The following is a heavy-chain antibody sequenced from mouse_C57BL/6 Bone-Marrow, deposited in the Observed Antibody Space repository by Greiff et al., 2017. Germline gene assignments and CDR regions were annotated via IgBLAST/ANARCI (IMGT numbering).Heavy chain of an antibody. J-gene: IGHJ2*01. CDR2: ISDGGSYT. Sequence: EVQVVESGGGLVKPGGSLKLSCAASGFPFSSYAMSWVRQTPETRLEWVATISDGGSYTSYPDNVKGRFTISRDNAKNNLYLPMSHLKSEDTAMYYCARDRINGNLFDYWGQGTTLTVSS. CDR1: GFPFSSYA. CDR3: ARDRINGNLFDY. D-gene: IGHD2-1*01. V-gene: IGHV5-4*01.